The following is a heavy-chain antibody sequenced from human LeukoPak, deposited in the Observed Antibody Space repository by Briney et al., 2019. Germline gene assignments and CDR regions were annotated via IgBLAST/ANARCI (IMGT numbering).Heavy chain of an antibody. CDR3: ATEVFSVVVPAAIRWFDP. CDR2: IIPISGTA. D-gene: IGHD2-2*01. CDR1: GGTFSSYA. Sequence: ASVKVSCKASGGTFSSYAISWVRQAPGQGLEWMGGIIPISGTANYAQKFQGRVTITADESTSTAYMELSSLRSEDTAVYYCATEVFSVVVPAAIRWFDPWGQGTLVTVSS. V-gene: IGHV1-69*13. J-gene: IGHJ5*02.